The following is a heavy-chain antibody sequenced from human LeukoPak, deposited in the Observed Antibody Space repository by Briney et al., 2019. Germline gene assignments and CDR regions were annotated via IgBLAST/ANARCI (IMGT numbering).Heavy chain of an antibody. J-gene: IGHJ4*02. V-gene: IGHV3-23*01. CDR2: ISGSGGST. CDR1: GFTFSSYA. CDR3: AKDLLGYYYDSSGYYFDY. Sequence: QIGGSLRLSCAASGFTFSSYAMSWVRQAPGKGLEWVSAISGSGGSTYYADSVKGRFTISRDNSKNTLYLQMNSLRAEDTAVYYCAKDLLGYYYDSSGYYFDYWGQGTLVTVSS. D-gene: IGHD3-22*01.